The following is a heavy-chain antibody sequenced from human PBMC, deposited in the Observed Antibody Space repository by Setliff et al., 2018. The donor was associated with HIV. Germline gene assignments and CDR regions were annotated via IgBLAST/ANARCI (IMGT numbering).Heavy chain of an antibody. D-gene: IGHD6-19*01. CDR2: IIPGLNIR. Sequence: GASVKVSCKASGGTLSSSAINWVRQAPGQGLEWMGGIIPGLNIRNYAQRFQGRVTITADESANTVYIALNSLRSEDTAVYFCAKRISGWGQGTMVTVSS. CDR3: AKRISG. CDR1: GGTLSSSA. J-gene: IGHJ3*01. V-gene: IGHV1-69*10.